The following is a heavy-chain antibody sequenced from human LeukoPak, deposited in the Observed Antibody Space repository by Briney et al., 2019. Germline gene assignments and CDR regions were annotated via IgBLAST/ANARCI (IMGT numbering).Heavy chain of an antibody. J-gene: IGHJ5*02. CDR2: INHSGST. Sequence: SETLSLTCAVYGGSFSGYYWSWIRQPPGKGLEWIGEINHSGSTNYNPSLKSRVTISVDTSKNQFSLKLSSVTAADTAVYYCARAHRDRWFDPWGQGTLVTVSS. CDR1: GGSFSGYY. V-gene: IGHV4-34*01. D-gene: IGHD2-15*01. CDR3: ARAHRDRWFDP.